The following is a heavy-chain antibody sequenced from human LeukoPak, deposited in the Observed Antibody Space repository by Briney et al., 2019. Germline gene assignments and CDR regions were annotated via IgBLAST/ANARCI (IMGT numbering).Heavy chain of an antibody. CDR3: ARDAGTSYHYYYYYGMDV. CDR2: IYTSGST. Sequence: SETLSLTCTVSGGSISSYYWSWIRQPAGKGLEWVGRIYTSGSTNYNPSLKSRVTMSVDTSKNQFSLKLSSVTAADTAVYYCARDAGTSYHYYYYYGMDVWGQGTTVTVSS. CDR1: GGSISSYY. V-gene: IGHV4-4*07. J-gene: IGHJ6*02. D-gene: IGHD1-1*01.